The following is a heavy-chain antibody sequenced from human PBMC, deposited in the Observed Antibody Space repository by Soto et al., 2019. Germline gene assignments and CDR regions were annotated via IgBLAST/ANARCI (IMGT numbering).Heavy chain of an antibody. CDR1: GFTFSSYW. D-gene: IGHD4-4*01. CDR3: ARRHRPSYTSDY. V-gene: IGHV3-74*01. CDR2: INDDGRRT. J-gene: IGHJ4*02. Sequence: EVQLVESGGGLVQPGGSLRLSCAASGFTFSSYWMHWVRQAPGKGLEWVSRINDDGRRTSYADSVKGRFTISRDNAKNTLYLPMNSLRADDTAIYYCARRHRPSYTSDYWGQGPLVTVSS.